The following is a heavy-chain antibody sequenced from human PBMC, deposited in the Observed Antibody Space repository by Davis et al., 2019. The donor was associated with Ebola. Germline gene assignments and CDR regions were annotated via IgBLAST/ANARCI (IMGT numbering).Heavy chain of an antibody. CDR1: GDTFTSFG. J-gene: IGHJ6*02. CDR3: TRLDYGMDV. CDR2: IIPLFRSP. Sequence: SVKVSCKASGDTFTSFGLTWVRQAPGQGLEWLGGIIPLFRSPNYAQKFQGRLTISADEVTKTVYMELSSLRSEDTAVYFCTRLDYGMDVWGPGTTVTVSS. V-gene: IGHV1-69*13.